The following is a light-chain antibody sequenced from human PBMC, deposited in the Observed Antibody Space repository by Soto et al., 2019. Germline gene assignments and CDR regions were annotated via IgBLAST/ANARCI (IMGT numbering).Light chain of an antibody. Sequence: EVVLTQSPDTLSLSPGERATLSCRASQTISNSHLAWHQQKPGQAPRLLIFGASNRATGIPDRFSGSGSGTDFTLTISSLEPEDSAVYYCQQRYNWPPITFGQGTRLEIK. CDR2: GAS. CDR1: QTISNSH. CDR3: QQRYNWPPIT. V-gene: IGKV3-11*01. J-gene: IGKJ5*01.